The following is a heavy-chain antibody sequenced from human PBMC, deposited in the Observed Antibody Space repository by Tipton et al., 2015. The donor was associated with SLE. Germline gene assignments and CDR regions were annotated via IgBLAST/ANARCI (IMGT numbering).Heavy chain of an antibody. D-gene: IGHD3-3*01. CDR2: IIPIFGTA. CDR3: ARDPYDGDAFDI. Sequence: QSGAEVKKPGSSVKVSCKAFGGTFSSYAINWVRQAPGQGLEWMGGIIPIFGTANYAQKFQGRVTITADESTSTAYMKLSSLRSEDTAVYYCARDPYDGDAFDIWGQGTMVTVSS. CDR1: GGTFSSYA. V-gene: IGHV1-69*01. J-gene: IGHJ3*02.